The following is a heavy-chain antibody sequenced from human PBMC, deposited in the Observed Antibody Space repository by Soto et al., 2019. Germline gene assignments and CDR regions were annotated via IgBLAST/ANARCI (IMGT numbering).Heavy chain of an antibody. D-gene: IGHD3-3*01. CDR2: IVVGSGNT. Sequence: SVKVSCKASGFTFTRSAVKWVRQARGQRLEWIGWIVVGSGNTNYAQKFQERVTITRDMSTGTAYMELSSLRSEDTAVYYCAADRTYDVGSGSDARNYYGVDVWGQGTTGTGSS. J-gene: IGHJ6*02. CDR1: GFTFTRSA. V-gene: IGHV1-58*01. CDR3: AADRTYDVGSGSDARNYYGVDV.